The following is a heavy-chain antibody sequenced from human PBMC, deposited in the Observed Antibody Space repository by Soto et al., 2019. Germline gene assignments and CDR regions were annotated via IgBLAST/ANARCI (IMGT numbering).Heavy chain of an antibody. CDR3: ARDHCSGGSCYNSVGYYYGMDV. CDR2: INPNSGGT. J-gene: IGHJ6*02. Sequence: ASVKVSCKASGYTFTGYYMHWVRQAPGQGLGWMGWINPNSGGTNYAQKFQGWVTMTRDTSISTAYMELSRLRSDDTAVYYCARDHCSGGSCYNSVGYYYGMDVWGQGTTVTVSS. D-gene: IGHD2-15*01. V-gene: IGHV1-2*04. CDR1: GYTFTGYY.